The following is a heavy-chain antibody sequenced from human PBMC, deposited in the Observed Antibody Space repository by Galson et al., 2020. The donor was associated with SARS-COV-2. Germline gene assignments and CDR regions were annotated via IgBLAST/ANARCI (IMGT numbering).Heavy chain of an antibody. CDR1: GLIFSDYY. V-gene: IGHV3-11*03. Sequence: KFGESLKISCTASGLIFSDYYMTWIRQAPGKGLEWISYISPSSDYTNYADSVRGRFTISRDNTKTSLFLHMDSLRAEDTAVYYCAGSHKNFWYNFDNWGQGALVTVSS. D-gene: IGHD6-13*01. CDR3: AGSHKNFWYNFDN. J-gene: IGHJ4*02. CDR2: ISPSSDYT.